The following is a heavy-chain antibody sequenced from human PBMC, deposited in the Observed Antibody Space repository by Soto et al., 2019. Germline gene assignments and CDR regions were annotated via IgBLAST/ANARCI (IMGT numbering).Heavy chain of an antibody. CDR3: ARFVRHQLPTIDY. CDR2: IIPIFGTA. D-gene: IGHD1-26*01. CDR1: GGTFSSYA. V-gene: IGHV1-69*05. Sequence: GASVKVSCKASGGTFSSYAISWVRQAPGQGLEWMGGIIPIFGTANYAQKFQGRVTMTRDTSISAAYMELSSLTSADTAVYYCARFVRHQLPTIDYWGQGALVTVSS. J-gene: IGHJ4*02.